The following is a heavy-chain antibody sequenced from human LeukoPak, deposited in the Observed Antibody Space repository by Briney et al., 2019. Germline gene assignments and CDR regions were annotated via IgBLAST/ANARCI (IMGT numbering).Heavy chain of an antibody. Sequence: ASVKVSCKASGYTFTSYAMHWVRQAPGRRLEWMGWINAGNGNTKYSQKFQGRVTITRDTSASTAYMELSSLRSEDTAVYYCATSESYGDYVYFDYWGQGTLVTVSS. V-gene: IGHV1-3*01. CDR1: GYTFTSYA. D-gene: IGHD4-17*01. CDR3: ATSESYGDYVYFDY. CDR2: INAGNGNT. J-gene: IGHJ4*02.